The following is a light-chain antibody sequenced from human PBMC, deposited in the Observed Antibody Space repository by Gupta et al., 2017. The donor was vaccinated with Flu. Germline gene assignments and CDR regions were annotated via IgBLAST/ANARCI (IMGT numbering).Light chain of an antibody. V-gene: IGKV1-5*03. CDR3: QQYGDYWT. J-gene: IGKJ1*01. CDR1: QNIYSW. Sequence: DIQMTQSPSTLSASVGDRVTITCRASQNIYSWLAWYQQKPGKAPKLLIYRASNLESGVPSRFSGSGSGTEFTLTISSLQPDDFATYYCQQYGDYWTFGHGTKVEIK. CDR2: RAS.